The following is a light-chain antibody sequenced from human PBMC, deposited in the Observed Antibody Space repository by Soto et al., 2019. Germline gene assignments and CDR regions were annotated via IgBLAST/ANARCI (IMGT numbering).Light chain of an antibody. V-gene: IGLV2-14*01. CDR3: LSKTSSISYV. CDR1: TSDVGGYNY. Sequence: QSVLTQPASVSGSPGQSITISCTGTTSDVGGYNYVSWYQQHPGKVPKLLIHEVSNRPSGVSNRFSCSKSGNTASLTISGLQAEDEADYYCLSKTSSISYVFGTGTKVTVL. CDR2: EVS. J-gene: IGLJ1*01.